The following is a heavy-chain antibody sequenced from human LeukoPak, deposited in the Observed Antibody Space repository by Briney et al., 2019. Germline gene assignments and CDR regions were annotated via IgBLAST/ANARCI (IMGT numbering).Heavy chain of an antibody. CDR1: GFTFSNAW. CDR2: IKSKTDGGTT. Sequence: GGSLRLSCAASGFTFSNAWMSWVRQAPGKGLEWVGRIKSKTDGGTTDYAAPVKGKFTISRDDSKNTLYLQMNSLRAEDTAVYYCARGMGFLEWFRLFYWGQGTLVTVSS. J-gene: IGHJ4*02. CDR3: ARGMGFLEWFRLFY. V-gene: IGHV3-15*01. D-gene: IGHD3-3*01.